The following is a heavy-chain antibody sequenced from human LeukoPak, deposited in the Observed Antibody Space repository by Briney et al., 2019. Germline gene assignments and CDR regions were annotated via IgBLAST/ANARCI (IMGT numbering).Heavy chain of an antibody. J-gene: IGHJ4*02. CDR1: GFTFSSYS. D-gene: IGHD3-16*01. V-gene: IGHV3-48*01. CDR2: INPSSTT. Sequence: PGGSLRLSCAASGFTFSSYSMNWVRQAPGKGLEWLSYINPSSTTYADSVKGRFTIFRDNAKNSLYLQMNCLRAEDTAVYYCVRDSSWAFDYWGQGILVTVSS. CDR3: VRDSSWAFDY.